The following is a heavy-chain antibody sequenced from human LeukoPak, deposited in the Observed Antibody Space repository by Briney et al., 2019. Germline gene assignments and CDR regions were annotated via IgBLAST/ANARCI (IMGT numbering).Heavy chain of an antibody. D-gene: IGHD6-25*01. CDR3: ARSRNGSFDY. J-gene: IGHJ4*02. CDR1: GFTFSYYW. Sequence: GGSLRLSCAASGFTFSYYWMHWVRQAPGKGLVWVSRISSDGSNTSQADSVKGRFTISRDNARNTLYLQMNNLRAEDTALYYCARSRNGSFDYWGQGTLVTVSP. CDR2: ISSDGSNT. V-gene: IGHV3-74*01.